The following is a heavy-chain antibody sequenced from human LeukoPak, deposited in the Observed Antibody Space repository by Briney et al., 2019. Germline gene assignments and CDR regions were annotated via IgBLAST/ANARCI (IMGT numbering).Heavy chain of an antibody. CDR3: ARADYDSSGLDDY. CDR1: GFTFSSYA. Sequence: GGSLRLSCAASGFTFSSYAMHWVRQAPGKGLEWVAVISYDGSNKYYADSVKGRFTISRDNSKNTLYLQMNSLRAEDTAVYYCARADYDSSGLDDYWGQGTLVTVSS. V-gene: IGHV3-30*04. J-gene: IGHJ4*02. CDR2: ISYDGSNK. D-gene: IGHD3-22*01.